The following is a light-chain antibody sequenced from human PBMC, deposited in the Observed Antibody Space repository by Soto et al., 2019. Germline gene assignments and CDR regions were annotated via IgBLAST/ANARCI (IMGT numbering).Light chain of an antibody. CDR2: DVS. V-gene: IGKV3-15*01. Sequence: EIVMTQSPATLSVSPVERATLSCRAGQGVTTNFAWYQQKSGQSPRLLIYDVSTRATGVPARFSGTGSETDFTFTISGLQSDDSAVYFCQQYNNWPFSFGQGTRLEIK. CDR1: QGVTTN. CDR3: QQYNNWPFS. J-gene: IGKJ5*01.